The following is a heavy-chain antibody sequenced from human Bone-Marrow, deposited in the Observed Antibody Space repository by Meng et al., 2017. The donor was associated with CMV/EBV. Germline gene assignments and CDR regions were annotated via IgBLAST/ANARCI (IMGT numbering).Heavy chain of an antibody. CDR3: ARDPEYSSGWYYWFDP. CDR1: GGTFSSYA. J-gene: IGHJ5*02. Sequence: GGTFSSYAIRWARQAPGQGLEWMGGIIPIFGTANYAQKFQGRVTITADKSTSTAYMELSSLRSEDTAVYYCARDPEYSSGWYYWFDPWGQGTLVTVSS. D-gene: IGHD6-19*01. CDR2: IIPIFGTA. V-gene: IGHV1-69*06.